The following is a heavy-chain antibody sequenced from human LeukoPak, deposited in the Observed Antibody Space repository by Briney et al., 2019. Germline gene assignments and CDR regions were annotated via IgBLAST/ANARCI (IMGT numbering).Heavy chain of an antibody. J-gene: IGHJ3*02. CDR2: ISSSSSYI. V-gene: IGHV3-21*01. Sequence: GGSLRLSCAASGFTFSSYSMNWVRQAPGKGLEWVSSISSSSSYIYYADSVKGRFTISRDNAKNSLYLQMNSLRAEDTAVYYCAREGAAGDSGSSHHPGDDAFDIWGQGTMVTVSS. CDR1: GFTFSSYS. CDR3: AREGAAGDSGSSHHPGDDAFDI. D-gene: IGHD1-26*01.